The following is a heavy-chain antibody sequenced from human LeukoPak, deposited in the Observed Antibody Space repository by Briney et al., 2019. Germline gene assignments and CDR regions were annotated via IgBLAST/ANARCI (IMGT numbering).Heavy chain of an antibody. CDR1: GYTLTELS. Sequence: ASVKVSCKVSGYTLTELSMHWVRQAPGKGLEWMGGFDPEDGETIYAQKFQGRVTMTEDTSTDTAYMELSSLRSEDTAVCYCARVFLLWELRGGWFDPWGQGTLVTVSS. J-gene: IGHJ5*02. D-gene: IGHD1-26*01. V-gene: IGHV1-24*01. CDR2: FDPEDGET. CDR3: ARVFLLWELRGGWFDP.